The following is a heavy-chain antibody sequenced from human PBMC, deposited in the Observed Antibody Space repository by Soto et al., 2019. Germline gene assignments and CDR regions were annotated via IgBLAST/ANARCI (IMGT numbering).Heavy chain of an antibody. CDR2: IYWDDDK. CDR1: GFSLSTSGVG. D-gene: IGHD5-12*01. CDR3: AHSYDRLATIRLSYFDY. Sequence: QITLKESGPTLVKPTQTLTLTCTFSGFSLSTSGVGVGWIRQPPGKALEWLALIYWDDDKRYSPSLKSRLTITKDTSKHQVVLTMTNMDPVDTATYYCAHSYDRLATIRLSYFDYWGQGTLVTVSS. V-gene: IGHV2-5*02. J-gene: IGHJ4*02.